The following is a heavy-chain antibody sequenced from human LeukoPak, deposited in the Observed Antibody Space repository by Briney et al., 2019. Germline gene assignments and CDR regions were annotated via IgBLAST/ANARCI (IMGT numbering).Heavy chain of an antibody. D-gene: IGHD6-13*01. CDR1: GGSISSYY. J-gene: IGHJ4*02. V-gene: IGHV4-59*08. CDR3: ARSRISAAGTFDY. CDR2: IYYSGST. Sequence: SETLSLTCSVSGGSISSYYWSWIRQPPGKGLEWIGYIYYSGSTDYNPSLKSRVTISVDTSKNQFSLKLSSVTAADTAVYYCARSRISAAGTFDYWGQGTLVTVSS.